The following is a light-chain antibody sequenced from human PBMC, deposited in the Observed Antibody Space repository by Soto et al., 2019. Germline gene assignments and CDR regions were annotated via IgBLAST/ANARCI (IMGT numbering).Light chain of an antibody. CDR3: QHYNRYSEA. V-gene: IGKV1-5*03. Sequence: DIQMTQSPSTLSGSVGDRVTITCRASQTISSWLAWYQQKPGKAPKLLIYKASTLKSGVPSRFSGSESGTEFTPTISSLQSDGFATYYCQHYNRYSEAFGQGTKVQL. J-gene: IGKJ1*01. CDR2: KAS. CDR1: QTISSW.